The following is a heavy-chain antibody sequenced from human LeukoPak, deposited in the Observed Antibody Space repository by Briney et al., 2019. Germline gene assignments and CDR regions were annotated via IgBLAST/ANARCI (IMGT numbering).Heavy chain of an antibody. CDR1: GGSFSGYY. CDR2: INHSGST. CDR3: ARRYYYDSSGYYSPLGY. V-gene: IGHV4-34*01. J-gene: IGHJ4*02. D-gene: IGHD3-22*01. Sequence: PSETLSLTCAVYGGSFSGYYWSWIRQPPGKGLEWIGEINHSGSTNYNPSLKSRVTISVDTSKNQFSLKLSSVTAADTAVYYCARRYYYDSSGYYSPLGYWGQRTLVTVSS.